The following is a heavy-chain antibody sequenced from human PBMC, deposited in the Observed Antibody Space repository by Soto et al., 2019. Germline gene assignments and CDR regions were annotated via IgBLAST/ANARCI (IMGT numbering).Heavy chain of an antibody. D-gene: IGHD3-3*01. CDR2: IDPSDSYT. V-gene: IGHV5-10-1*01. CDR1: GYSFTIYW. CDR3: ARQFGVVTHYYFDY. J-gene: IGHJ4*02. Sequence: GESLKISCKGSGYSFTIYWISWVRQMPGKGLEWMGRIDPSDSYTNYSPSFQGHVTISADKSISTAYLQWSSLKASDTAMYYCARQFGVVTHYYFDYWGQGTLVTVSS.